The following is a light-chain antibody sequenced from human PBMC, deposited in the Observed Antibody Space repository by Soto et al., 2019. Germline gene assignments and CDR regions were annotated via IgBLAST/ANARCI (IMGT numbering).Light chain of an antibody. CDR2: DAS. CDR1: QSISSW. Sequence: IRMTQSPSSLSASTGDRVTITCRASQSISSWLAWYQQKPGKAPKLLIYDASSLESGVPSRFSGSGSGTEFTLAISSLQSEDFAVYYCQQYNNWPWTFGQGTKVDI. J-gene: IGKJ1*01. CDR3: QQYNNWPWT. V-gene: IGKV1-5*01.